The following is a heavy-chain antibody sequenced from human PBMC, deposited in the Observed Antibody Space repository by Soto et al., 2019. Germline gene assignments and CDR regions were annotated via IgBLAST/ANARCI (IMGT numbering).Heavy chain of an antibody. V-gene: IGHV5-10-1*01. CDR1: GYSFTSYL. CDR2: IDPSDSYT. D-gene: IGHD1-1*01. Sequence: GESLKISCKGSGYSFTSYLISWVRQMPGKGLEWMGRIDPSDSYTNYSPSFQGHVTISADKSISTAYLQWSSLKASDTAMYYCARHLANWTDVTPDSGYYYMDVWGKGTTVTVPS. CDR3: ARHLANWTDVTPDSGYYYMDV. J-gene: IGHJ6*03.